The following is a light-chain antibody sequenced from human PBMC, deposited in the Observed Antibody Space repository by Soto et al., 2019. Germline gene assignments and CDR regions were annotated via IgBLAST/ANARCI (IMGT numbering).Light chain of an antibody. V-gene: IGKV1-39*01. CDR2: VAS. Sequence: IQMTQSPSSLSASVGDSVTITCRASQSINIYLSWYQQKPGKAPKLLINVASTLQGGVPSRFSGSGSGTEFPLAISSLQPENSATYYCQQSFSTPQTFGGGTRVEVK. CDR1: QSINIY. J-gene: IGKJ4*01. CDR3: QQSFSTPQT.